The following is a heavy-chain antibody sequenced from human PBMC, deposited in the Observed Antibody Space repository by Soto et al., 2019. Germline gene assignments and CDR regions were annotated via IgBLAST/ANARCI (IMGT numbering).Heavy chain of an antibody. CDR1: GFTFNSYG. CDR2: INNDGSTT. D-gene: IGHD2-15*01. Sequence: EVHLAESGGGLVQPGGTLTLSCAASGFTFNSYGMHWVRQVPETGLVWVSRINNDGSTTNYADSVKGRFTISRDNARNTVYLQMNSLRADDTAVYDCVRGVIAANCFDYWGQGTLVTVA. CDR3: VRGVIAANCFDY. J-gene: IGHJ4*02. V-gene: IGHV3-74*01.